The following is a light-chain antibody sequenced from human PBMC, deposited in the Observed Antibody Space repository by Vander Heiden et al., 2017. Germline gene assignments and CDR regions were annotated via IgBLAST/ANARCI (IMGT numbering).Light chain of an antibody. CDR1: QNIDSW. CDR2: EAS. CDR3: QQYDSNLYI. Sequence: DIKPPQPPSTLSASVGDRVTITCRASQNIDSWLAWYQQKPGKAPKLLIYEASSLESGVPSRFSGSGSGTEFTLSISCLQPDDFATYYCQQYDSNLYIFGQGTKLEIK. J-gene: IGKJ2*01. V-gene: IGKV1-5*03.